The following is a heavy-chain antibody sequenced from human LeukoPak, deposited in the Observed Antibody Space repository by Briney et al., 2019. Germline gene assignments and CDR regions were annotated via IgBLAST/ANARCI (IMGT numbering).Heavy chain of an antibody. CDR3: ARGATGTTDY. CDR1: GFTFSTYG. J-gene: IGHJ4*02. V-gene: IGHV3-33*01. D-gene: IGHD1-1*01. Sequence: GRSLRLSCAASGFTFSTYGMHWVRQAPGKGLEWVAVIWYDGTYKYYADSVKGRFTISRDNSKNTLYLLMNSLRAEDTAVYYCARGATGTTDYWGQGTLVTDSS. CDR2: IWYDGTYK.